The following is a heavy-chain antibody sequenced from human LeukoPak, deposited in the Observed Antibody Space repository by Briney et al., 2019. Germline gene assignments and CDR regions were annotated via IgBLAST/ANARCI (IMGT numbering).Heavy chain of an antibody. J-gene: IGHJ4*02. CDR1: GFTFSDYW. Sequence: PGGSLRLSCAASGFTFSDYWMAWVRQAPGKGLEWMANIKQDGSQKYYVGSVKGRFTISRDNAKNLLYLQMNSLRVEDTALYYCARKGLPDYWGQGTLVTVSS. V-gene: IGHV3-7*01. CDR2: IKQDGSQK. CDR3: ARKGLPDY.